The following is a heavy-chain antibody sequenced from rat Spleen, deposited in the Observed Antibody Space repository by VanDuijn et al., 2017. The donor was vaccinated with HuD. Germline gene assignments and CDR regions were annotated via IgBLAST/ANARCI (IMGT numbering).Heavy chain of an antibody. D-gene: IGHD1-6*01. CDR3: ARPETTDYYSYWYFDF. CDR1: GFTFSNYG. CDR2: ISYDGSST. V-gene: IGHV5-29*01. J-gene: IGHJ1*01. Sequence: EVQLVESGGGLVQPGRSLKLSCAASGFTFSNYGMAWVRQAPTKGLEWVATISYDGSSTYYRDSVKGRFTISRDNAKSTLYLQMDSLRSEDTATYYCARPETTDYYSYWYFDFWGPGTMVTVSS.